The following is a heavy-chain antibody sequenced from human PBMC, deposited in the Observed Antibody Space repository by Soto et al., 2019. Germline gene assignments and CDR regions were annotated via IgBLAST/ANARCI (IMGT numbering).Heavy chain of an antibody. J-gene: IGHJ4*02. CDR3: TRPEYSSSWYKDY. D-gene: IGHD6-13*01. CDR1: GFTFSGSA. Sequence: EVQLVESGGGLVQPGGSLKLSCAASGFTFSGSAMHWVRQASGKGLEWVGRIRSKANSYATAYAASVKGRFTISRDDSKNTAYRQMNSLKTEDTAVYYCTRPEYSSSWYKDYWGQGTLVTVSS. V-gene: IGHV3-73*01. CDR2: IRSKANSYAT.